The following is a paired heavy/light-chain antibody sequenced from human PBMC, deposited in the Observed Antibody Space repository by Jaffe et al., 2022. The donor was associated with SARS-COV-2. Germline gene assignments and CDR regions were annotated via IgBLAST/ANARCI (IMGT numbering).Light chain of an antibody. CDR3: QQSFSTQWT. CDR2: SAS. V-gene: IGKV1-39*01. J-gene: IGKJ1*01. Sequence: DIQMTQSPSSLSASVGDRVTITCRASQSVSTYLNWYQQKPGKAPKLLIYSASSLQSGVPSRFRGSGSGTDFTLTISSLQPEDFAIYYCQQSFSTQWTFGQGTKVE. CDR1: QSVSTY.
Heavy chain of an antibody. Sequence: EVQLVESGGGLIQPGGSLRLSCAASGLRVSTNYMSWLRQAPGKGPEWVSVIYSGGDIYYLDSVKGRFTISRDHSTNTLYLQMNSLRTEDTAIYYCATDPPPTYGFDLWGQGTLVTVSS. CDR2: IYSGGDI. CDR1: GLRVSTNY. J-gene: IGHJ5*02. CDR3: ATDPPPTYGFDL. D-gene: IGHD2-8*01. V-gene: IGHV3-53*01.